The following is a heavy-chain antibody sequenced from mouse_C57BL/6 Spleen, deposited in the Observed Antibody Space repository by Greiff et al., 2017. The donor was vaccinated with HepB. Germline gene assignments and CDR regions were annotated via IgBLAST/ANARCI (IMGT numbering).Heavy chain of an antibody. CDR2: ISYDGSN. J-gene: IGHJ4*01. CDR3: AREGDYGSSYAMDY. V-gene: IGHV3-6*01. CDR1: GYSITSGYY. Sequence: EVKLQESGPGLVKPSQSLSLTCSVTGYSITSGYYWNWIRQFPGNKLEWMGYISYDGSNNYNPSLKNRISITRDTSKNQFFLKLNSVTTEDTATYYCAREGDYGSSYAMDYWGQGTSVTVSS. D-gene: IGHD1-1*01.